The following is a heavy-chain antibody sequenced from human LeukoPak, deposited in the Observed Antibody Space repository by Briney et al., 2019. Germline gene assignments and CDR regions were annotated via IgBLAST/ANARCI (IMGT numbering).Heavy chain of an antibody. D-gene: IGHD6-13*01. CDR2: IYYSGST. Sequence: SETLSLTCTVSGGSISRYYWSWIRQPPGKGLEWIGYIYYSGSTNYNPSLKSRVTISVDTSKNQFSLKLSSVTAADTAVYYCARIAAAGTVQFDYWGQGTLVTVSS. J-gene: IGHJ4*02. CDR1: GGSISRYY. CDR3: ARIAAAGTVQFDY. V-gene: IGHV4-59*01.